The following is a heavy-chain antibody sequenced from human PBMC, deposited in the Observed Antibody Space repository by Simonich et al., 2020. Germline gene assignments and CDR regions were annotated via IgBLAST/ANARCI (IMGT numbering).Heavy chain of an antibody. CDR2: IYYSGST. CDR3: ARHDRWLQFYFDY. V-gene: IGHV4-59*08. J-gene: IGHJ4*02. Sequence: QVQLQESGPGLVKPSETLSLTCTVSGGSISSYYWSWIRQPPGKGLEWIGYIYYSGSTNHHPSLKSRVTISVDTSKNQFSLKLSSVTAADTAVYYCARHDRWLQFYFDYWGQGTLVTVSS. D-gene: IGHD5-12*01. CDR1: GGSISSYY.